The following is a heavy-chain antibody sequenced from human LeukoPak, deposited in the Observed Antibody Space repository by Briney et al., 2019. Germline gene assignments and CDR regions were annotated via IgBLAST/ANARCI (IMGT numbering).Heavy chain of an antibody. Sequence: SVKVSCKVSGYTLTELSMHWVRQAPGKGLEWMGGFDPEDGETFYAQKFQGRVTMTEDTSTDTAYMELSSLRSEDTAVYYCATDYYYDSSGSYYTVDYWGQGTLVTVSS. CDR3: ATDYYYDSSGSYYTVDY. J-gene: IGHJ4*02. CDR1: GYTLTELS. V-gene: IGHV1-24*01. CDR2: FDPEDGET. D-gene: IGHD3-22*01.